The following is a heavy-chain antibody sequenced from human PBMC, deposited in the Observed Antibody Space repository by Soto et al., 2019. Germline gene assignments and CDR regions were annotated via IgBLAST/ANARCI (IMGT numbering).Heavy chain of an antibody. CDR2: IYPGDSDT. CDR1: GYSFTSYW. J-gene: IGHJ3*02. Sequence: GESLKISCKGSGYSFTSYWIGWVRQMPGKGLEWMGIIYPGDSDTRYSPSFQGQVTISAAKSISTAYLQWSSLKASDTAMYYCATEGLDGYNPHDAFDIWGQGTMVTVSS. V-gene: IGHV5-51*01. CDR3: ATEGLDGYNPHDAFDI. D-gene: IGHD5-12*01.